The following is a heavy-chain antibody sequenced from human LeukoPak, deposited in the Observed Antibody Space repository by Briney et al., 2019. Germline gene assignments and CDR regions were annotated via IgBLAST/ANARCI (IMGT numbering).Heavy chain of an antibody. CDR2: VSLSGLT. CDR1: GGSITGTNW. J-gene: IGHJ4*02. CDR3: SREDGAFSPFGY. Sequence: SETLSLTCGVSGGSITGTNWWSWVRQPPGQGLEWIGEVSLSGLTNYNPSLSSRVIMALDTSKNHLSLHLTSVTAADTAVYYCSREDGAFSPFGYWGQGYLVTVLS. D-gene: IGHD5-24*01. V-gene: IGHV4-4*02.